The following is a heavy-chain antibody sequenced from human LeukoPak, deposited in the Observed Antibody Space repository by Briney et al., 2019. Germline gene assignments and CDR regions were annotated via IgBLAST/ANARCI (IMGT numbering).Heavy chain of an antibody. J-gene: IGHJ6*03. D-gene: IGHD1-26*01. V-gene: IGHV1-2*02. Sequence: ASVKVSCKASGYTFTGYYIHWVRQAPGQGLEWVGWINPNCGGTSYAQKVQGRVTMTRDTSISTAYLELSRLRSDDTAVYYCARDQPLGSDYYYYYFRDVWGKGTTVTVSS. CDR2: INPNCGGT. CDR1: GYTFTGYY. CDR3: ARDQPLGSDYYYYYFRDV.